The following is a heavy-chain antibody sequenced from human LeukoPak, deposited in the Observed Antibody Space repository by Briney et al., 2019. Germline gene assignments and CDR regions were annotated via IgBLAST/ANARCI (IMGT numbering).Heavy chain of an antibody. J-gene: IGHJ4*02. V-gene: IGHV3-23*01. D-gene: IGHD6-13*01. CDR1: GFTFSSNS. CDR3: AKYRSSWNGYFDY. CDR2: ISGSGGST. Sequence: GGSLRLSCAASGFTFSSNSMSWVRQAPGKGLEWDSAISGSGGSTHYAVYVKGRFTISRDNAKNTLYMQMNSLRAEDTVVYYGAKYRSSWNGYFDYWGQGTLVTVSS.